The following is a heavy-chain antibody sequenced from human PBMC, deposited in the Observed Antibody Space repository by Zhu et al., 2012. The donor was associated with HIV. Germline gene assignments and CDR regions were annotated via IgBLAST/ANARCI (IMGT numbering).Heavy chain of an antibody. V-gene: IGHV4-59*11. CDR3: ARARKAGYCSSTSCYAVFDY. D-gene: IGHD2-2*03. J-gene: IGHJ4*02. CDR1: GGSISSHY. CDR2: IYYSGST. Sequence: QVQLQESGPGLVKPSETLSLTCTVSGGSISSHYWSWIRQPPGKGLEWIGYIYYSGSTNYNPSLKSRVTTSVDTSKNQFSLKLSSVTAADTAVYYCARARKAGYCSSTSCYAVFDYWGQGTLVTVSS.